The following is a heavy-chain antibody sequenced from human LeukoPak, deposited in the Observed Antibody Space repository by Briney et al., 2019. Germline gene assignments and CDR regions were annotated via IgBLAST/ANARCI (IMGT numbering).Heavy chain of an antibody. CDR2: ISGSGGST. CDR3: AKSSGRSIAAAINFDY. V-gene: IGHV3-23*01. Sequence: GRSLRLSCAASGFTFSSYAMSWVRQAPGKGLEWVSAISGSGGSTYYADSVKGRFTISRDNSKNTLYLQMNSLRAEDTAVYYCAKSSGRSIAAAINFDYWGQGTLVTVSS. J-gene: IGHJ4*02. D-gene: IGHD6-13*01. CDR1: GFTFSSYA.